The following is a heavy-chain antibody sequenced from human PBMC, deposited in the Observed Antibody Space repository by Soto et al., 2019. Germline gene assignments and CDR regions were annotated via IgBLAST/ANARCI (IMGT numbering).Heavy chain of an antibody. CDR1: GFTFSSYA. D-gene: IGHD3-22*01. V-gene: IGHV3-30-3*01. Sequence: GGALRLSCAASGFTFSSYAMHWVRQAPGKGLEWVALISYDGSDKDYADSVKGRFTISRDNSRNTLFLQMNSLRAEDTAVYYCARDYYKYYDSSGYYRSPAYWGQGTLVTVS. J-gene: IGHJ4*02. CDR3: ARDYYKYYDSSGYYRSPAY. CDR2: ISYDGSDK.